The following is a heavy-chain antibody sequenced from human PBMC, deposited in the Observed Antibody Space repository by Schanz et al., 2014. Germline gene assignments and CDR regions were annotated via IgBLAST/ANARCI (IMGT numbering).Heavy chain of an antibody. V-gene: IGHV3-7*01. CDR1: GFTFGTFW. CDR3: ARDKGGYYPFDY. Sequence: EVQLVESGGGLLQPGGSLRLSCAASGFTFGTFWMSWVRQAPGKGLEWVANINQDGSDKSYVDSVKGRFTISRDNAKNSLYLQRNSLRAEDTGVYYCARDKGGYYPFDYWGQGSLVTVSS. D-gene: IGHD3-22*01. CDR2: INQDGSDK. J-gene: IGHJ4*02.